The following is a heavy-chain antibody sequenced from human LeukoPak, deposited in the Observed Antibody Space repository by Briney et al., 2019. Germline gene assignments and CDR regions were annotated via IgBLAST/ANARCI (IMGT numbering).Heavy chain of an antibody. D-gene: IGHD1-26*01. CDR1: GYTLTELS. CDR3: ARVGATSRPTDY. V-gene: IGHV1-24*01. J-gene: IGHJ4*02. CDR2: FDPEDGET. Sequence: ASVTVSCKVSGYTLTELSMHWVRQAPGKGLEWMGGFDPEDGETIYAQKFQGRVTMTEDTSTSTAYMELRSLRSDDTAVYYCARVGATSRPTDYWGQGTLVTVSS.